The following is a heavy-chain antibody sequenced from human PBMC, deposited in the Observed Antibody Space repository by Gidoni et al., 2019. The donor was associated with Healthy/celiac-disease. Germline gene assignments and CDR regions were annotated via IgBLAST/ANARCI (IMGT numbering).Heavy chain of an antibody. CDR3: AKASYSSGWYFDY. D-gene: IGHD6-19*01. Sequence: EVQLLESGGGLVQPGGSLRLSCAASGFNFSSYAMSWVRQAPGKGLEWVSAISGSGGSTYYADSVKGRFTISRDNSKNTLYLQMNSLRAEDTAVYYCAKASYSSGWYFDYWGQGTLVTVSS. V-gene: IGHV3-23*01. J-gene: IGHJ4*02. CDR1: GFNFSSYA. CDR2: ISGSGGST.